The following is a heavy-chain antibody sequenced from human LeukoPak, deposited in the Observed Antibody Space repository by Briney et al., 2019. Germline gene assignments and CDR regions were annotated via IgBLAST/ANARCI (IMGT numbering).Heavy chain of an antibody. CDR3: ARDQGYYYMDV. Sequence: GGSLRLSCAASGFTFSSYWMSWVRQAPGKGLEWVANIKRDGSEKYYVDSVKGRFTISRDNAKNSLYLQMNSLRAEDTAVYYCARDQGYYYMDVWGKGTTVTVSS. CDR1: GFTFSSYW. V-gene: IGHV3-7*01. CDR2: IKRDGSEK. J-gene: IGHJ6*03.